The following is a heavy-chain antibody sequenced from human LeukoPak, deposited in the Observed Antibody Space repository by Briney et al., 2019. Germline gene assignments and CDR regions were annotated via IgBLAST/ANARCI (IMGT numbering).Heavy chain of an antibody. CDR1: GGSISSSSYY. J-gene: IGHJ5*02. CDR2: IYYSGST. Sequence: SETLSLTCTVSGGSISSSSYYWGWIRQPPGKGLEWIGSIYYSGSTYYNPSLKSRVTIPVDTSKNQFSLKLSSVTAADTAVYYCARRHYYDSSGYTFAPRVFDPWGQGTLVTVSS. D-gene: IGHD3-22*01. CDR3: ARRHYYDSSGYTFAPRVFDP. V-gene: IGHV4-39*01.